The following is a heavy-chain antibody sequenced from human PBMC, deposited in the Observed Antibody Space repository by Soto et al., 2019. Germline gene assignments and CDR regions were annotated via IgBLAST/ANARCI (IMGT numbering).Heavy chain of an antibody. CDR1: GFTFSSYA. CDR3: AKDYNYDSSGYSDAFDI. Sequence: EVQLLESGGGLVQPGGSLRLSCAASGFTFSSYAMNWVRQSPEKGLEWVSSISGSGGSTYYADSVKGRFTISRDNSKNTLYLQMNSLRAEDTAVYYCAKDYNYDSSGYSDAFDIWGQGTMVTVSS. CDR2: ISGSGGST. V-gene: IGHV3-23*01. D-gene: IGHD3-22*01. J-gene: IGHJ3*02.